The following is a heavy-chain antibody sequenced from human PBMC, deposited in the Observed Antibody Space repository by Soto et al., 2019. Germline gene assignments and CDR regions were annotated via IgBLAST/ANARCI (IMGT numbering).Heavy chain of an antibody. V-gene: IGHV3-74*01. Sequence: PGGSLMLSCAASGFTFSNHWMHWVRQAPGKGLVWVSRIGNDGSETRYADSVKGRFTISRDNAKNTLYLQINSLRVEDTAVYYCVRDRPHNWFDPWGLGTLVTVSS. CDR2: IGNDGSET. J-gene: IGHJ5*02. CDR3: VRDRPHNWFDP. CDR1: GFTFSNHW.